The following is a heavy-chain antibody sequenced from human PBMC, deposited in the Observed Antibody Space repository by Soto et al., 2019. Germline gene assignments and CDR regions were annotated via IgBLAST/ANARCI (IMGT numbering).Heavy chain of an antibody. Sequence: SVKVSCKASGGTFSSYAISWVRQAPGQGLEWMGGIIPIFGTANYAQKFQGRVMITADESTSTAYMELSSLRSEDTAVYYCARKRQWLAPGAFDIWGQGTMVTVSS. D-gene: IGHD6-19*01. J-gene: IGHJ3*02. CDR2: IIPIFGTA. V-gene: IGHV1-69*13. CDR3: ARKRQWLAPGAFDI. CDR1: GGTFSSYA.